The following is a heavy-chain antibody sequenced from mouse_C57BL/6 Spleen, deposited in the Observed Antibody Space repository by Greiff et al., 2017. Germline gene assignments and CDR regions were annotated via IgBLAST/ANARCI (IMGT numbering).Heavy chain of an antibody. CDR2: IDPEDGET. CDR3: ARDYDEGAMDY. CDR1: GFNINDYY. V-gene: IGHV14-2*01. D-gene: IGHD2-4*01. Sequence: VQLQQSGAELVKPGASVKLSCTASGFNINDYYMHWVKQRTEQGLEWIGRIDPEDGETKYAQKFQGKATITADTSSNTAYMQLSSLTSEDTAVYYCARDYDEGAMDYWGQGTSLTVSS. J-gene: IGHJ4*01.